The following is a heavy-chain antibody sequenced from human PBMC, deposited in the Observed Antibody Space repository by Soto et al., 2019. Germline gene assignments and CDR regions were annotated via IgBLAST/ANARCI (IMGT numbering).Heavy chain of an antibody. D-gene: IGHD2-2*01. J-gene: IGHJ5*02. CDR3: ARRYCTTCTCGSWFDP. CDR2: IDPRDSYV. Sequence: GESLKISCTGFGYTFTTFWISRVRQMPGKGLEWMGRIDPRDSYVNYSPSFQGHVTISVDKSISTAYLQWARLKASDTAMYYCARRYCTTCTCGSWFDPWGQGTLVTVSS. CDR1: GYTFTTFW. V-gene: IGHV5-10-1*01.